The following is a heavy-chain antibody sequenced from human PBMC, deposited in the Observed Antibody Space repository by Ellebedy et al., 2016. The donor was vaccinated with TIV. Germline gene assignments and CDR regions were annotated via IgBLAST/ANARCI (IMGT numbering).Heavy chain of an antibody. V-gene: IGHV1-18*01. CDR2: ISAYNGNT. CDR3: ARGGQPRYYDSSGAPEYFQH. J-gene: IGHJ1*01. CDR1: GYTFTSYG. D-gene: IGHD3-22*01. Sequence: AASVKVSCKASGYTFTSYGISWVRQAPGQGIEWMGWISAYNGNTNYAQKLQGRVTMTTDTSTSTAYMELRSLRSDDTAVYYCARGGQPRYYDSSGAPEYFQHWGQGTLVTVSS.